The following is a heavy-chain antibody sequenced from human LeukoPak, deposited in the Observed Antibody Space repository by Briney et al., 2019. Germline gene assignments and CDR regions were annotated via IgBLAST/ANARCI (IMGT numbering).Heavy chain of an antibody. V-gene: IGHV3-23*01. CDR1: GFTFSIYA. J-gene: IGHJ4*02. Sequence: GGSLRLSCAASGFTFSIYAMTWVRQAPGKGLEWVSVISGSDNSTSYADSVKGRFTISGDNTKNSLYLQMNSLRAEDTAVYYCARGGTITWVEDYWGQGTLVTVSS. CDR3: ARGGTITWVEDY. D-gene: IGHD3-16*01. CDR2: ISGSDNST.